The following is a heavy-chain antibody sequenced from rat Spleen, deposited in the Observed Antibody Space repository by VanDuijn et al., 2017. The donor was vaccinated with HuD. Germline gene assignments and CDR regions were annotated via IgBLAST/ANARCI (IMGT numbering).Heavy chain of an antibody. J-gene: IGHJ2*01. D-gene: IGHD1-4*01. CDR1: GFTFSNYY. CDR3: ARRGRYGPSTTLDY. Sequence: EVQLVESGGGLVQPGRSMKLSCAALGFTFSNYYMAWVRQAPTKGLEWVASISTGGGNTYYRDSVKGRFTISRDNAKSTLYLQMDSLRSEDTATYYCARRGRYGPSTTLDYWGQGVMVTVSS. CDR2: ISTGGGNT. V-gene: IGHV5-25*01.